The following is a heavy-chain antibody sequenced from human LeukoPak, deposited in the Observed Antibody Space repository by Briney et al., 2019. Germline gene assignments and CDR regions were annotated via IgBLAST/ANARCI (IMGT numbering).Heavy chain of an antibody. CDR1: GGSFSGYY. CDR3: ARGTGGSGSSGIDY. V-gene: IGHV4-34*01. CDR2: INHSGST. Sequence: SETLPLTCAVYGGSFSGYYWSWIRQPPGKGLEWIGEINHSGSTNYNPSLKSRVTISVDTSKNQFSLKLSSVTAADTAVYYCARGTGGSGSSGIDYWGQGTLVTVSS. D-gene: IGHD3-10*01. J-gene: IGHJ4*02.